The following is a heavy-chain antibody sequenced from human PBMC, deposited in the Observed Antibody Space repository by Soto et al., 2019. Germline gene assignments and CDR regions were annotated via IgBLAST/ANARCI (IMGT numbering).Heavy chain of an antibody. CDR2: IKSKIDGETT. V-gene: IGHV3-15*07. CDR1: VFNFSNVW. J-gene: IGHJ4*02. D-gene: IGHD6-19*01. CDR3: TPLALKYVSGWYDFSD. Sequence: EAQLVESGGSLVKPGGSLRLSCAASVFNFSNVWMHWVRQAPEKGLEWVGRIKSKIDGETTDYAAPVTGRFSISRDDSKNTLYLKINSLKTEDTAVYYCTPLALKYVSGWYDFSDWRQGTLVTVSS.